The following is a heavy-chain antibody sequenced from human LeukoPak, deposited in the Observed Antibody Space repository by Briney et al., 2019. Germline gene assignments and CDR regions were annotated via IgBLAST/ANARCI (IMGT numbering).Heavy chain of an antibody. CDR2: IWYDGSNK. CDR1: GFTFSSYG. D-gene: IGHD6-19*01. Sequence: GGSLRLSCAASGFTFSSYGMHWVRQAPGKGLAWVAVIWYDGSNKYYADSVKGRFTISRDNSKNTLYLQMNSLRAEDTAVYYCARALRSGWYLDYWGQGTLVTVSS. J-gene: IGHJ4*02. V-gene: IGHV3-33*01. CDR3: ARALRSGWYLDY.